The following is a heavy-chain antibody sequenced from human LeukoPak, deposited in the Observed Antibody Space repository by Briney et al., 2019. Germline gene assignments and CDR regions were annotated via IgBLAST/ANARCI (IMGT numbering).Heavy chain of an antibody. CDR2: INPNSGGT. D-gene: IGHD5-18*01. Sequence: ASVKVSCKASGYTFTGYYMHWVRQAPGQGLEWMGWINPNSGGTNYAQKFQGRVTMTRDTSISTAYMELSRLRSDDTAVYYCARRGGHYGYSYGRYDFDYWGQGTLVTVSS. V-gene: IGHV1-2*02. CDR1: GYTFTGYY. J-gene: IGHJ4*02. CDR3: ARRGGHYGYSYGRYDFDY.